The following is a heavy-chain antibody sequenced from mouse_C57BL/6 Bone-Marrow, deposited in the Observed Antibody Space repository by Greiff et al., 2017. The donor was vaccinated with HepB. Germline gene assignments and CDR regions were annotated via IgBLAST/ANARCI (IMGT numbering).Heavy chain of an antibody. Sequence: VQLQQSGAELVRPGTSVKVSCKASGYAFTNYLIEWVKQRPGQGLEWIGVINPGSGGTNYNEKFKGKATLTADKSSSTAYMQLSSLTSEDSAVYFCARRGDYDASWFAYWGQGTLVTVSA. CDR1: GYAFTNYL. CDR3: ARRGDYDASWFAY. V-gene: IGHV1-54*01. CDR2: INPGSGGT. J-gene: IGHJ3*01. D-gene: IGHD2-4*01.